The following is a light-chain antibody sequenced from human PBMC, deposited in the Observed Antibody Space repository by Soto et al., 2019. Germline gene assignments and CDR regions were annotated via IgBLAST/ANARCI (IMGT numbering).Light chain of an antibody. CDR3: MQDLQTPYT. Sequence: EIVMTQSPLSLPVTPGEPASISCRSSQSLLHSSGYNYLHWYLQKPGQSPQLLIYLVSTRASGVPDMFSGSGSGIDFTLKISRVEAEDVGVYYCMQDLQTPYTFGQGTKLEIK. J-gene: IGKJ2*01. V-gene: IGKV2-28*01. CDR2: LVS. CDR1: QSLLHSSGYNY.